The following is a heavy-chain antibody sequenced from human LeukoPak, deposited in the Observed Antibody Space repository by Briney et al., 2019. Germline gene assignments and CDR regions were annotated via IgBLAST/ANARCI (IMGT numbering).Heavy chain of an antibody. CDR3: AKDNVAAAGRYFDY. Sequence: GESLRLSCAASGFTFSNYGMHWVRQAPGKGLEWVALISYDGSNKYFADSVKGRFTISRDNSKNTLYLQMHSLRAEDTAVYYCAKDNVAAAGRYFDYWGQGSLVTVSS. CDR2: ISYDGSNK. D-gene: IGHD6-13*01. V-gene: IGHV3-30*18. J-gene: IGHJ4*02. CDR1: GFTFSNYG.